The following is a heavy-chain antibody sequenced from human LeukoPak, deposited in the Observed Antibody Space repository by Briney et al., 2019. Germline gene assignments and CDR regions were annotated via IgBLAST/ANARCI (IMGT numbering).Heavy chain of an antibody. CDR1: GFTFDDYA. J-gene: IGHJ4*02. V-gene: IGHV3-9*01. CDR3: AKAFGYYYDSSGDY. Sequence: PGGSLRLSCAASGFTFDDYAMHWVRQAPGKGLEWVSGISWNSGSIGYADSVKGRFTISRDNAKNSLYLQMNSLRAEDTALYYCAKAFGYYYDSSGDYWGQGTLVTVSS. D-gene: IGHD3-22*01. CDR2: ISWNSGSI.